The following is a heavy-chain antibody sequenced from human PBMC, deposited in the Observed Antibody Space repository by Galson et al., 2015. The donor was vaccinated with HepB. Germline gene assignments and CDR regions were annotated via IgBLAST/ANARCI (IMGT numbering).Heavy chain of an antibody. CDR2: INPNSGGT. D-gene: IGHD6-13*01. CDR3: ARVLVSGYSSSWYDY. Sequence: SVKVSCKASGYTFTGYYMHWVRQAPGQGLEWMGWINPNSGGTNYAQKFQGRVTMTRDTSISTAYMELSRLRSDDTAVYYCARVLVSGYSSSWYDYWGQGTLVTVSS. V-gene: IGHV1-2*02. CDR1: GYTFTGYY. J-gene: IGHJ4*02.